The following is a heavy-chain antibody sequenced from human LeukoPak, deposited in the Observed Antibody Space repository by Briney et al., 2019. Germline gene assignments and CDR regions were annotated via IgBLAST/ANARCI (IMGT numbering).Heavy chain of an antibody. D-gene: IGHD1-26*01. V-gene: IGHV4-61*02. J-gene: IGHJ6*03. CDR2: IYTSGST. Sequence: SETLSLTCTVSGGSISSGSYYWSWIRQPAGKGLEWIGRIYTSGSTNYNPSLKSRVTISVDTSKNQFSLKLSSVTAADTAVYYCAREVGATRMGYYYYYMDVWGKGTTVTVSS. CDR3: AREVGATRMGYYYYYMDV. CDR1: GGSISSGSYY.